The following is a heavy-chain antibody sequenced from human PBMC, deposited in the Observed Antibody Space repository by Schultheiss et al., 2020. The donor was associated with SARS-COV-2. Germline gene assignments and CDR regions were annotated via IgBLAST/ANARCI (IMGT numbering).Heavy chain of an antibody. CDR1: GFTFSSYA. V-gene: IGHV3-23*01. Sequence: GESLKISCAVSGFTFSSYAMSWVRQAPGKGLEWVSAISGSGGSTYYADSVKGRFTISRDNSKNTLYLQMNSLRAEDTAVYYCAKDRGPPYYYDSSGYFLDYWGQGTLVTVSS. CDR3: AKDRGPPYYYDSSGYFLDY. D-gene: IGHD3-22*01. J-gene: IGHJ4*02. CDR2: ISGSGGST.